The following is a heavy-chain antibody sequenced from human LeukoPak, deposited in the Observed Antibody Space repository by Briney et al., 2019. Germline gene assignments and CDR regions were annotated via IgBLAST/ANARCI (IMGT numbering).Heavy chain of an antibody. CDR3: IRDRAFYNTGRHFAV. CDR1: GFDFSDSW. V-gene: IGHV3-74*01. D-gene: IGHD3-10*01. CDR2: INPDSRTT. Sequence: GGSLRLSCEASGFDFSDSWMHWVRQTVWEGLVWVSRINPDSRTTTYADSVKGRFTISRDNAKNPLHLQMSSLTAEDTAIYYCIRDRAFYNTGRHFAVWGQGTQVTVSS. J-gene: IGHJ4*01.